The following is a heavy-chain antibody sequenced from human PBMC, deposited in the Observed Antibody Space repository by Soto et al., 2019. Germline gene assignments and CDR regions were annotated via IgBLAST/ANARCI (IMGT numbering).Heavy chain of an antibody. D-gene: IGHD1-26*01. CDR3: ARTAEGMWSDY. V-gene: IGHV1-18*01. CDR2: ISAYKGNT. Sequence: QVQLVQSGAEVKKPGASVKVSCKASGYTFTSYGISWVRQAPGQGLEWMGWISAYKGNTNYAQKLQGRVTMTTDTSTSKAYTELRSLRSDDTAVYYCARTAEGMWSDYWGQGTPVTVSS. J-gene: IGHJ4*02. CDR1: GYTFTSYG.